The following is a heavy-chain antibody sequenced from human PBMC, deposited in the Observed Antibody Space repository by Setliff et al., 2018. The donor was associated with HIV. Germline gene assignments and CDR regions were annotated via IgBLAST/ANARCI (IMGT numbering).Heavy chain of an antibody. CDR1: GFTFGIYS. J-gene: IGHJ5*02. CDR3: AKAQWLLSHWGFDP. V-gene: IGHV3-30*15. Sequence: GGSLRLSCEASGFTFGIYSMHWVRQAPGRGLEWMAVFSADEDIEYYADSVRERFTIFRDSSKNTLYLQMSSLRADDTAVYYCAKAQWLLSHWGFDPWGQGTLVTVSS. CDR2: FSADEDIE. D-gene: IGHD3-3*01.